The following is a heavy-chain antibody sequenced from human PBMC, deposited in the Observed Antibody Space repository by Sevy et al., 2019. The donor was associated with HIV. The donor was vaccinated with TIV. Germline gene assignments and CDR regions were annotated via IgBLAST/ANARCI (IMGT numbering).Heavy chain of an antibody. CDR3: ARGGIAAPVDY. CDR2: ISSSSSTI. V-gene: IGHV3-48*01. CDR1: GFTFSSYS. J-gene: IGHJ4*02. Sequence: GGSLRLSCAASGFTFSSYSMNWVRQAPGKGLGWVSYISSSSSTIYYADSVKGRFTISRDNAKNSLYLQMNSLRAEDTAVYYCARGGIAAPVDYWGQGTLVTVSS. D-gene: IGHD6-13*01.